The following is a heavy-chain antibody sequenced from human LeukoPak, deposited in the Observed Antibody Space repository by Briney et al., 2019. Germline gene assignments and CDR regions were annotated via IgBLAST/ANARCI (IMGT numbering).Heavy chain of an antibody. Sequence: SETLSLTCTVSGGSISSSSYYWGWIRQPPGKGLEWIGSIYYSGSTYYNPSLKSRVTISVDTSKNQFSLKLSSVTAADTAVYYCARYCSGGSCYSRSDAFDIWGQGTMVTVSS. CDR1: GGSISSSSYY. J-gene: IGHJ3*02. V-gene: IGHV4-39*07. CDR2: IYYSGST. D-gene: IGHD2-15*01. CDR3: ARYCSGGSCYSRSDAFDI.